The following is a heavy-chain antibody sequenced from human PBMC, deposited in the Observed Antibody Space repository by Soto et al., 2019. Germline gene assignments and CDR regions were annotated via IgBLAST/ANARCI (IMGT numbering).Heavy chain of an antibody. J-gene: IGHJ5*02. Sequence: SETLSLTCTVSGGSISSGGYYWSWIRQHPGKGLEWIGYIYYSGSTYYNPSLKSRVTISVDTSKNQFSLKLSSVTAADTAVYYCARVSRGNYYGSGSRYNWFDPWGQGTLVTVSS. CDR3: ARVSRGNYYGSGSRYNWFDP. D-gene: IGHD3-10*01. CDR1: GGSISSGGYY. CDR2: IYYSGST. V-gene: IGHV4-31*03.